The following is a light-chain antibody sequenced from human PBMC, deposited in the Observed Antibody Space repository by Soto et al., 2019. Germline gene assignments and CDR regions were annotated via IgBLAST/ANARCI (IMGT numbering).Light chain of an antibody. J-gene: IGLJ1*01. CDR1: SSDVGGYNY. CDR2: EVS. Sequence: QSVLTQPPSASGSPGQSVTISCTGTSSDVGGYNYVSWYQQHPGKAPKLMIYEVSKRPSGVPDRFSGSKSGNTASLTVSGLQAEDEADYYCSSDAGSTVNYVFGTGTKVTVL. CDR3: SSDAGSTVNYV. V-gene: IGLV2-8*01.